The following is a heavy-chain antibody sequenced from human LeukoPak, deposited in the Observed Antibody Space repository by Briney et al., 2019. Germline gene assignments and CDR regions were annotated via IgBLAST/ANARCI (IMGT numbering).Heavy chain of an antibody. D-gene: IGHD3-22*01. Sequence: GGSLRLSCAASGFTFSSYSMNWVRQAPGKGLEWVSSISSSSSYIYYADSVKGRFTISRDNAKNSLYPQMNSLRAEDTAVYYCARDPYYDSSGTGYYFDYWGQGTLVTVSS. J-gene: IGHJ4*02. CDR2: ISSSSSYI. V-gene: IGHV3-21*01. CDR1: GFTFSSYS. CDR3: ARDPYYDSSGTGYYFDY.